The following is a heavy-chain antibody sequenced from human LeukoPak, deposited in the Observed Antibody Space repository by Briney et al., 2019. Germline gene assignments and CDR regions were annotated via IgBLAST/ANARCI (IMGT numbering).Heavy chain of an antibody. CDR1: GGSISSYY. D-gene: IGHD3-22*01. CDR2: IYYSGST. Sequence: SETLSLTCTVSGGSISSYYWSWIRQPPGKGLEWIGYIYYSGSTNYNPSLKSRVTISVGTSKNQFSLKLSSVTAADTAVYYCARENYHDSSGYFDYWGQGTLVTVSS. CDR3: ARENYHDSSGYFDY. V-gene: IGHV4-59*01. J-gene: IGHJ4*02.